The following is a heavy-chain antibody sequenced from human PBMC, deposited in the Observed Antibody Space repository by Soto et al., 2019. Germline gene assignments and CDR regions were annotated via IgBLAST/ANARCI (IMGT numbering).Heavy chain of an antibody. J-gene: IGHJ6*02. CDR2: ISYDGSNK. D-gene: IGHD1-1*01. V-gene: IGHV3-30*18. CDR3: AKDRKAQLERQYGMDV. CDR1: GFTFSSYG. Sequence: QVQLVESGGGVVQPGRSLRLSCAASGFTFSSYGMHWVRQAPGKGLEWVAVISYDGSNKYYADSVKGRFTISRDNSKNTLYLQMNSLRAEDTAVYYCAKDRKAQLERQYGMDVWGQGTTVTVSS.